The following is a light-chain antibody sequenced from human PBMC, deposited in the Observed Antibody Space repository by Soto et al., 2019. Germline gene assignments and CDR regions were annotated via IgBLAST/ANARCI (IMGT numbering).Light chain of an antibody. J-gene: IGKJ1*01. CDR2: WAS. CDR1: QSVLASSNNKNY. Sequence: DIVMTQSPDSLAVSLGERATINCKSSQSVLASSNNKNYLTWFQQKPGQPPKLLIYWASIRESGVPDRFSGRGSGTDFTLTISSLQAGDVAVYYCQQQYTTPWTFGQGTKVEL. CDR3: QQQYTTPWT. V-gene: IGKV4-1*01.